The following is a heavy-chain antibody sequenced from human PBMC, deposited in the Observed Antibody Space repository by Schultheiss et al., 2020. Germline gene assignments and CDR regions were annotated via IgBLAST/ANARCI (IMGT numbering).Heavy chain of an antibody. CDR3: ARVLYGRFRRDYEFDP. J-gene: IGHJ5*02. D-gene: IGHD4-17*01. CDR2: ISAYNGNT. V-gene: IGHV1-18*04. CDR1: GYTFTSYG. Sequence: ASVKVSCKASGYTFTSYGISWVRQAPGQGLEWMGWISAYNGNTNYAQKLQGRVTMTTDTSTSTAYMELRSLRSDDTAVYYCARVLYGRFRRDYEFDPWGQGTLVTVS.